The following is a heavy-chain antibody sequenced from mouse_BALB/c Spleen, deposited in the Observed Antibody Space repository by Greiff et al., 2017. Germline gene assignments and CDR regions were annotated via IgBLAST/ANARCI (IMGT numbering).Heavy chain of an antibody. V-gene: IGHV1-5*01. CDR2: ISPGNSDT. CDR3: TRGYYGSSYSYYAMDY. CDR1: GYTFTSYW. Sequence: VQLQQSGTVLARPGASVKMSCKASGYTFTSYWMHWVKQRPGQGLEWIGAISPGNSDTSYNQKFKGKAKLTAVTSTSTAYMELSSLTNEDSAVYYCTRGYYGSSYSYYAMDYWGQGTSVTVSS. D-gene: IGHD1-1*01. J-gene: IGHJ4*01.